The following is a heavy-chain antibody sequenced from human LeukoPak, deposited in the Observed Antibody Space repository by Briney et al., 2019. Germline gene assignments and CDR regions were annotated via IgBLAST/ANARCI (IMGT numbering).Heavy chain of an antibody. J-gene: IGHJ6*03. CDR3: ARGPRIVPANDGYYYMDV. CDR2: VTRSGST. D-gene: IGHD2-2*01. Sequence: SETLSLTCAVYGGSFSTYYWSWIRQPPGKGLEWIGEVTRSGSTNYNPSLRSRVTISVDMSKHQFSLKLISVTGADTAVYYCARGPRIVPANDGYYYMDVWGKGTTVTVSS. V-gene: IGHV4-34*01. CDR1: GGSFSTYY.